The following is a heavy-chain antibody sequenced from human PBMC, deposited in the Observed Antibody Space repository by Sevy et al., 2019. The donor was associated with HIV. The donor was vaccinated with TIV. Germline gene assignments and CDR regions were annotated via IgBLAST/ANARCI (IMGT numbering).Heavy chain of an antibody. Sequence: SETLSLTCTVSGASISSSYYWNWIRQSPGKGLEWIGCIYYSGGTVYNPSLKSRVTISQDMSRNRFSLNLTSVTAADTAVYYCAGGGGGDTGYYYSYHGMDVWGRGTTVTVSS. J-gene: IGHJ6*02. CDR1: GASISSSYY. CDR2: IYYSGGT. D-gene: IGHD5-12*01. V-gene: IGHV4-59*13. CDR3: AGGGGGDTGYYYSYHGMDV.